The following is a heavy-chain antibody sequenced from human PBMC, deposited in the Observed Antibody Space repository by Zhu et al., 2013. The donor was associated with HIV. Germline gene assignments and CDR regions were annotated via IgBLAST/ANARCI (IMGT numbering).Heavy chain of an antibody. J-gene: IGHJ5*02. D-gene: IGHD6-13*01. CDR3: ARDQVTAAGSWFDP. V-gene: IGHV4-59*01. CDR2: IYYSGST. Sequence: VQLQESGPGLVKPSETLSLTCTVSGGSISSYYWSWIRQPPGKGLEWIGYIYYSGSTNYNPSLKSRVTISVDTSKNQFSLKLSSVTAADTAVYYCARDQVTAAGSWFDPWGQGTLVTVSS. CDR1: GGSISSYY.